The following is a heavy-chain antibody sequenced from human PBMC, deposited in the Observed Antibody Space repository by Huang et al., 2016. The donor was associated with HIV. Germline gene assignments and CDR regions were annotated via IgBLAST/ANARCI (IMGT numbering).Heavy chain of an antibody. CDR1: GGTVSSFS. D-gene: IGHD5-18*01. Sequence: QVQLVQSGAEMKKSGSSVKVSCKASGGTVSSFSFTWVRQAPGQGLAGMGGISPLHDTTGLAQKVRGRVTLTADESTNTAFMELSGLTAQDTAVYYCARGVGNSNRGFDIWGQGTLVTVS. J-gene: IGHJ4*02. V-gene: IGHV1-69*13. CDR3: ARGVGNSNRGFDI. CDR2: ISPLHDTT.